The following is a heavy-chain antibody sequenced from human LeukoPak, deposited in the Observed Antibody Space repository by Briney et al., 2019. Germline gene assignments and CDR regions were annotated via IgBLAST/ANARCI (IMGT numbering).Heavy chain of an antibody. Sequence: GGSLRLSCAASGFTFSDYYMSWIRQALGKGLEWVSYISSSGSTIYYADSVKGRFTISRDNAKNSLYLQMNSLRAEDTAVYYCARVSTAAAGYYYYGIDAWGQGTTVTVSS. V-gene: IGHV3-11*01. CDR2: ISSSGSTI. CDR1: GFTFSDYY. D-gene: IGHD6-13*01. CDR3: ARVSTAAAGYYYYGIDA. J-gene: IGHJ6*02.